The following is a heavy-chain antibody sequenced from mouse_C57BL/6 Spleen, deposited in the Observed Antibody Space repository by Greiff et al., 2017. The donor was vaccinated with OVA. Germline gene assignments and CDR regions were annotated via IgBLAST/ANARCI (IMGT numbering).Heavy chain of an antibody. J-gene: IGHJ4*01. V-gene: IGHV2-5*01. CDR3: AKNSLYDPYAMDY. CDR2: IWRGGST. CDR1: GFSFTSYG. D-gene: IGHD2-3*01. Sequence: QVQLQQSGPGLVQPSQSLSITCTVSGFSFTSYGVHWVRQSPGQGLEWLGVIWRGGSTDYNAAFMSRLSITKDNSKSQVFFKMNRLQADDTAIYYWAKNSLYDPYAMDYWGQGTSVTVSS.